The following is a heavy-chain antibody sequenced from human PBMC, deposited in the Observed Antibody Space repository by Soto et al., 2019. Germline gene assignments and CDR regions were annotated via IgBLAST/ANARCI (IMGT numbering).Heavy chain of an antibody. CDR2: INAANGDT. V-gene: IGHV1-3*01. CDR1: GYTFTSYC. J-gene: IGHJ5*02. CDR3: VRRHVSATGIDWFDP. D-gene: IGHD6-13*01. Sequence: ASVKVSCKASGYTFTSYCTHWVRQAPGQRLEWMGWINAANGDTKYSPKFQGRVTITRDTSASTAYMELSSLRSEDTAVYYCVRRHVSATGIDWFDPWGQGTLVTVSS.